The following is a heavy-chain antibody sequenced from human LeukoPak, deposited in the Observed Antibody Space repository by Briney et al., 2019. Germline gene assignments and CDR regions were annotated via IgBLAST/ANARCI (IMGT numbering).Heavy chain of an antibody. J-gene: IGHJ4*02. D-gene: IGHD2-21*01. V-gene: IGHV3-48*03. CDR3: VREVRREGDQFDY. CDR2: ISSSGGTI. CDR1: GFTFSTYE. Sequence: GGSLRLSCAASGFTFSTYEMNWVRQAPGKGLEWVSYISSSGGTIHYSDSVKGRFTISRDNAKNSLYLQMNSLIAEDTAVYYCVREVRREGDQFDYWGQGTLVTASS.